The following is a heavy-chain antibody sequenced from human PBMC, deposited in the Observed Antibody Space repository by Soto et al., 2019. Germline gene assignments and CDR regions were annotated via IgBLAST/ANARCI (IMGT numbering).Heavy chain of an antibody. J-gene: IGHJ3*02. V-gene: IGHV4-39*01. D-gene: IGHD2-2*02. Sequence: SETLSLTCTVSGGSISSSNYYWDWIRQAPGKGLEWIGNIYYSGTTYYNPSLKSRVTISVDTSKNQFSLKLSSVTAADTAVYYCARLRCRSISDYNLVASDMWGQGTMVTVSS. CDR3: ARLRCRSISDYNLVASDM. CDR2: IYYSGTT. CDR1: GGSISSSNYY.